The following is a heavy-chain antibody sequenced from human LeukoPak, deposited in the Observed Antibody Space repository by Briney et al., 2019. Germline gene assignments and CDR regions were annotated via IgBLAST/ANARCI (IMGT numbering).Heavy chain of an antibody. Sequence: GESLKISCKGSGYSFTTYWIGWVRQMPGKGPEWMGIIYPGYSDIRYSPSFQGQVTISADKSISVAYLQWSSLKASDTAMYYCARLDYAGYYFDYWGQGTLVTVSS. CDR2: IYPGYSDI. D-gene: IGHD4-17*01. V-gene: IGHV5-51*01. CDR3: ARLDYAGYYFDY. CDR1: GYSFTTYW. J-gene: IGHJ4*02.